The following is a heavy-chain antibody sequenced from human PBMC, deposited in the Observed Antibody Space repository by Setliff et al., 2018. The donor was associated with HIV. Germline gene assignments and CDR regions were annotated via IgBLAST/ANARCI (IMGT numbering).Heavy chain of an antibody. CDR1: GGSISIHY. J-gene: IGHJ4*02. V-gene: IGHV4-59*11. Sequence: PSETLSLTCTVSGGSISIHYWSWIRLPPGKGLEWIGTTYYDGSTIYNPSLNSRVTMSVDTSKSQFSLKLNSVTAADTAVYYCARDQSDWFYWGQGTLVTVSS. CDR3: ARDQSDWFY. D-gene: IGHD3-3*01. CDR2: TYYDGST.